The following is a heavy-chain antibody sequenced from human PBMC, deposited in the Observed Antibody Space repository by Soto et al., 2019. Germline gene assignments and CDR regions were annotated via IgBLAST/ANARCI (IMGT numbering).Heavy chain of an antibody. J-gene: IGHJ5*02. CDR2: MYFFFSF. CDR1: GDSISSGY. D-gene: IGHD3-3*01. Sequence: SETLSLTCSVSGDSISSGYWTWIRQPPIIGLEFIGFMYFFFSFNYNPSLESRFIFSLYTSKNHFSLKLTSLTAAYTSIYYCTRAFYESVGFGVDPWGQGAKVTVSS. CDR3: TRAFYESVGFGVDP. V-gene: IGHV4-59*01.